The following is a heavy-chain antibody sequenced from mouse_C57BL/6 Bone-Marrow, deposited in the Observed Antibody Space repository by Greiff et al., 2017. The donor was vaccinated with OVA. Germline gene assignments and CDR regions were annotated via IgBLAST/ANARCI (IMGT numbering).Heavy chain of an antibody. D-gene: IGHD1-1*01. CDR1: GFTFSSYA. J-gene: IGHJ3*01. CDR2: ISSGGDYI. CDR3: TRDSTTVVATRAWFAY. Sequence: EVQLVESGAGLVKPGGSLKLSCAASGFTFSSYAMSWVRQTPEKRLEWVAYISSGGDYIYYADTVKGRFTISRDNARNTLYLQMSSLKSEDTAMYYCTRDSTTVVATRAWFAYWGQGTLVTVSA. V-gene: IGHV5-9-1*02.